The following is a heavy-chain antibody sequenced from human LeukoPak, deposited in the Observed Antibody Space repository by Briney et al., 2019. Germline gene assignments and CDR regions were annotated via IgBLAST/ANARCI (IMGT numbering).Heavy chain of an antibody. CDR1: GFTFSSYE. V-gene: IGHV3-48*03. J-gene: IGHJ6*02. D-gene: IGHD3-10*01. CDR3: ARGGGYYGSGSLHYYYYGMDV. CDR2: ISSSGNTI. Sequence: GGTLRLSCAASGFTFSSYEMNWVRQAPGKGLEWVSYISSSGNTIYYADSVKGRFTISRDNAKNSLYLQMNSLRAEDTAVYYCARGGGYYGSGSLHYYYYGMDVWGQGTTVTVSS.